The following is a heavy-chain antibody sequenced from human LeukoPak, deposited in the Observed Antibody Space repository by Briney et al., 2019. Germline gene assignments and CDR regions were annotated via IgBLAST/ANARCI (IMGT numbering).Heavy chain of an antibody. J-gene: IGHJ4*02. CDR2: SSAYNGNR. V-gene: IGHV1-18*04. CDR3: ARDPGIVVAGGFPSAL. Sequence: ASLKLSCTASGFTFTRYDAKNTRQAPGQGLEWMGWSSAYNGNRNYAQNFQGRVTMTTDTSTSTAYMELRSLRSDDTAVYYCARDPGIVVAGGFPSALWGQGTLVIVSS. CDR1: GFTFTRYD. D-gene: IGHD6-19*01.